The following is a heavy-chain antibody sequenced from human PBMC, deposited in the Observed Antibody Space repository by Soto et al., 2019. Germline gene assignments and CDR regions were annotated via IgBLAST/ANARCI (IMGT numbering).Heavy chain of an antibody. CDR1: GFTFSSYG. D-gene: IGHD2-15*01. Sequence: GGSLRLSCAASGFTFSSYGMHWVRQAPGKGLEWVAVIWYDGSNKYYADSVKGRFTISRDNSKNTLYLQMNSLRAEDTAVYYCARVYCSGGSCYPYYFDYWGQGTLVTVSS. CDR3: ARVYCSGGSCYPYYFDY. V-gene: IGHV3-33*01. CDR2: IWYDGSNK. J-gene: IGHJ4*02.